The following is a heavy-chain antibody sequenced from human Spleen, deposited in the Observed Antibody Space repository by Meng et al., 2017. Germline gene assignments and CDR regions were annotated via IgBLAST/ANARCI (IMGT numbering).Heavy chain of an antibody. J-gene: IGHJ4*02. CDR2: ISPYNGNT. Sequence: ASVKVSCKASGYTFTNYAISWVRQAPGQGLEWMGWISPYNGNTHYAQKVQGRVTMTTDTSTSTASMELRSLRSDDTAVYYCARDAFWYYYDRSGSNGGFDYWGQGTLVTVSS. CDR1: GYTFTNYA. V-gene: IGHV1-18*01. D-gene: IGHD3-22*01. CDR3: ARDAFWYYYDRSGSNGGFDY.